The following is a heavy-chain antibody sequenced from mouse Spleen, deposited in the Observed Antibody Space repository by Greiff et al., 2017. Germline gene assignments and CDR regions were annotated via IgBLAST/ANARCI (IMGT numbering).Heavy chain of an antibody. D-gene: IGHD4-1*01. CDR2: IDPSDSYT. Sequence: QVQLQQPGAELVMPGASVKLSCKASGYTFTSYWMHWVQQRPGQGLEWIGEIDPSDSYTNYNQKFKGKATLTVDKSSSTAYMQLSSLTSEDSAVYYCARGELGRKFAYWGQGTLVTVSA. J-gene: IGHJ3*01. V-gene: IGHV1-69*01. CDR3: ARGELGRKFAY. CDR1: GYTFTSYW.